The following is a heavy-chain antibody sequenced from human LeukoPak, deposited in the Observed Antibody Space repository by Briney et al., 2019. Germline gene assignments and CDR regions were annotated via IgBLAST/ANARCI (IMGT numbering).Heavy chain of an antibody. CDR1: GFSFSSFS. CDR2: ISGGSSFT. CDR3: AELGITMIGGV. Sequence: GGSLRLSCAASGFSFSSFSMNWVRQAPGKGLEWVSYISGGSSFTYYVDSVKGRFTISRDNAKNSLYLQMNSLRAEDTAVYYCAELGITMIGGVWGKGTTVTFSS. D-gene: IGHD3-10*02. J-gene: IGHJ6*04. V-gene: IGHV3-21*01.